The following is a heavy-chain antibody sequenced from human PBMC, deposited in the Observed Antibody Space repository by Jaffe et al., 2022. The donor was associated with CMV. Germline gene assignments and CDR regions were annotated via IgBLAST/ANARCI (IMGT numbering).Heavy chain of an antibody. CDR1: GFTFGSHA. V-gene: IGHV3-23*01. Sequence: EVQLLESGGALAQRGGSLRLSCKASGFTFGSHAMSWVRQTPGKGLEWVSGISGSGEKTFYADSLRGRFTIFRDNSGSTVFLQMDRLRADDTAVYYCTKDLEYCGSGICYAGDFDHWGQGTLVTVSS. CDR2: ISGSGEKT. J-gene: IGHJ4*02. D-gene: IGHD2-21*01. CDR3: TKDLEYCGSGICYAGDFDH.